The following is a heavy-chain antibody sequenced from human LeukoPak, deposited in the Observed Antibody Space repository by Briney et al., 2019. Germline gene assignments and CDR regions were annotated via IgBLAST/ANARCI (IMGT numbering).Heavy chain of an antibody. V-gene: IGHV1-2*02. Sequence: ASVKVSCKASGYTFTGSYLHWVRQAPGQGLEWMGWINPNSGGTNYAQKFQGRVTMTRDTSISTAYMELRRLRSDDTAVYYCAREGRVDSAVVLFDYWGQGTLVTVSS. J-gene: IGHJ4*02. CDR1: GYTFTGSY. CDR2: INPNSGGT. D-gene: IGHD5-18*01. CDR3: AREGRVDSAVVLFDY.